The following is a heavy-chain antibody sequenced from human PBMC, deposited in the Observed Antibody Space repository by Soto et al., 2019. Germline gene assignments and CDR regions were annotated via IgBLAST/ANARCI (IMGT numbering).Heavy chain of an antibody. CDR3: ARGASLWFGDHFAY. V-gene: IGHV1-3*01. J-gene: IGHJ4*02. CDR2: INSGNGNT. Sequence: QVQLVQSGAEVKKPGASVKVSCKASGYTFTSYAMHWVRQAPGQRLEWMGWINSGNGNTKYSPKFQGRVTITRDTAASTAYMALSSLRSEDTAGYYCARGASLWFGDHFAYWGQGTLVTVSS. D-gene: IGHD3-10*01. CDR1: GYTFTSYA.